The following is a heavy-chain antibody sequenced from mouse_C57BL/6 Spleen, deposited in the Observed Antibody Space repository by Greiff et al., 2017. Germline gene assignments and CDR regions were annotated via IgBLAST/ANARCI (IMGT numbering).Heavy chain of an antibody. CDR3: ASDSSGYYAMDY. Sequence: QVQLQQPGTELVKPGASVKLSCKASGYTFTSYWLHWVKQRPGQGLEWIGNINPSNGGTNYNEKCKSKATLTVDKSSSTAYMQLSSLTSEDSAVYYCASDSSGYYAMDYWGQGTSVTVSS. D-gene: IGHD3-2*02. J-gene: IGHJ4*01. CDR2: INPSNGGT. CDR1: GYTFTSYW. V-gene: IGHV1-53*01.